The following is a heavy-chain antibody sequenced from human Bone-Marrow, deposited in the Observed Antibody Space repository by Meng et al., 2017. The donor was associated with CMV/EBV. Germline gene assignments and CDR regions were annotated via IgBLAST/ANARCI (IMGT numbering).Heavy chain of an antibody. J-gene: IGHJ4*02. CDR1: GFTFSSYA. CDR2: MSGGVTST. CDR3: AKGKASDQ. V-gene: IGHV3-23*01. Sequence: GESLKISCAASGFTFSSYAMSWVRQAPGKGLEWVSAMSGGVTSTYYADSVKRRFTISRDNSKNTLYLQMNRLRAEDTDIYYCAKGKASDQWDQGTLVTVSS.